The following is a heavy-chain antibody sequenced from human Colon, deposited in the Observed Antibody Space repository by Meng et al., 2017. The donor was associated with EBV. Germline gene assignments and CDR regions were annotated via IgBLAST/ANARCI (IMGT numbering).Heavy chain of an antibody. J-gene: IGHJ5*02. Sequence: QVPRQQGDAALLKPSETLSLTCAVDGGSLSGYYWNWIRQPPGKGLEWIGEINHSGSTNYNPSLKSRVTISVDTSKNQFSLKLSSVTAADTAVYYCARASYGSGSPLGESWFDPWGQGTLVTVSS. D-gene: IGHD3-10*01. CDR2: INHSGST. V-gene: IGHV4-34*01. CDR3: ARASYGSGSPLGESWFDP. CDR1: GGSLSGYY.